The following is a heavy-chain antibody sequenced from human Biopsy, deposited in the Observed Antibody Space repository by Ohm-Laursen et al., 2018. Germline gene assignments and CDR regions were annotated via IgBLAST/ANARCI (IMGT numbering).Heavy chain of an antibody. V-gene: IGHV4-34*08. Sequence: SETLSLTCVVFGRTFSDYRWTWIRQPPGKGLEWIGQINQSGSTNYNPSLKSRVTISADPSKYEFSLGLTSVTAADTAVYFCGNEVYGRDYWGLGARVTVSS. CDR1: GRTFSDYR. J-gene: IGHJ4*02. D-gene: IGHD4-17*01. CDR3: GNEVYGRDY. CDR2: INQSGST.